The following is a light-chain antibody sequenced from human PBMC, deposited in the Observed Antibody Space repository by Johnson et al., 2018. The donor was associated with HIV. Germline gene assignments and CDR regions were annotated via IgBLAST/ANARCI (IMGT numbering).Light chain of an antibody. J-gene: IGLJ1*01. CDR3: GTWDNSLSGYV. Sequence: QSVLSQPPSVSAAPGQKVTISCSGSSSNIGNNYVSWYQQIPGTAPKLLIYENNKRPSGIPDRFSGSKSGTSATLGITGLQTGDEADYYGGTWDNSLSGYVFGTGTKVTVL. CDR2: ENN. V-gene: IGLV1-51*02. CDR1: SSNIGNNY.